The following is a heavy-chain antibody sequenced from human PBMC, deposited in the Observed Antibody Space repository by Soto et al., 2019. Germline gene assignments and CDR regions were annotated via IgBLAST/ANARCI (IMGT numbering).Heavy chain of an antibody. CDR3: ARGQGGIVATH. D-gene: IGHD5-12*01. Sequence: QVQLQQWGAGLLKPSETLSLTCTVNGGSLTGYYWSWIRQPPGKGLEWIGEVKDGGSTNYSPSLRGRVSISADTSKNHFSLRLNSVTAADTAVYFCARGQGGIVATHWDQGALVTVSS. J-gene: IGHJ4*02. CDR2: VKDGGST. CDR1: GGSLTGYY. V-gene: IGHV4-34*01.